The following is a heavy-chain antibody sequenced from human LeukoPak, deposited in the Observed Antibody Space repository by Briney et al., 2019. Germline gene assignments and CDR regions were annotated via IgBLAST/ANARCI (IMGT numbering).Heavy chain of an antibody. D-gene: IGHD5-24*01. J-gene: IGHJ4*02. CDR1: GFTFRDYY. CDR3: AARSVASNPEAY. Sequence: PGGSLRLSCVASGFTFRDYYMRWIRQAPGKGLVWVSYISTSATTIYFADSVKGRFTISRDDAKNSLYLQMNSLRAEDTAVYYCAARSVASNPEAYWGQGALVTVSS. CDR2: ISTSATTI. V-gene: IGHV3-11*04.